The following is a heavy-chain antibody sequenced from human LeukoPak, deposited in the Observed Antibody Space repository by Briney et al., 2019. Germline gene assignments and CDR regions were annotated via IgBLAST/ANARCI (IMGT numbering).Heavy chain of an antibody. CDR3: ASETSSCFDY. V-gene: IGHV4-39*01. D-gene: IGHD6-6*01. J-gene: IGHJ4*02. CDR2: IYYSGNT. CDR1: GDSVSSSSYY. Sequence: SETLSLTCTVSGDSVSSSSYYWGWIRQPPGKGLEWIGSIYYSGNTYYNPSLRSRVTMSVGTSKNQVSRKLSSVTVADTAVYYCASETSSCFDYWGQGILVTVSS.